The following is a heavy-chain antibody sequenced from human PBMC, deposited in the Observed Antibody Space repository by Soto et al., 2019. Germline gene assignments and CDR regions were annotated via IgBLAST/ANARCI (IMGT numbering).Heavy chain of an antibody. V-gene: IGHV4-59*01. CDR3: ARAGSSPTWTEEYYGMDV. Sequence: SETLSLTCTVSGGSISSYYWSWIRQPPGKGLEWIGYIYYSGSTNYNPSLKSRVTISVDTSKNQFSLKLSSVTAADTAVYYCARAGSSPTWTEEYYGMDVWGQGTTVTV. CDR2: IYYSGST. J-gene: IGHJ6*02. D-gene: IGHD3-10*01. CDR1: GGSISSYY.